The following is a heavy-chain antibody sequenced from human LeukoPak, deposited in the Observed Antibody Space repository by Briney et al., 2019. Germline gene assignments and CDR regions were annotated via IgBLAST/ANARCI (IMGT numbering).Heavy chain of an antibody. D-gene: IGHD6-13*01. CDR2: ISPENGDT. J-gene: IGHJ5*02. V-gene: IGHV1-18*01. Sequence: ASVKVSYKASGYTFTSYGIIWVRQAPGQGLEWMAWISPENGDTNYAPKFQGRVTLTTDTSTTTAYMELRSLRSDDTAMYYCARDPPPIAATDGWFDPWGQGTLVTVSS. CDR3: ARDPPPIAATDGWFDP. CDR1: GYTFTSYG.